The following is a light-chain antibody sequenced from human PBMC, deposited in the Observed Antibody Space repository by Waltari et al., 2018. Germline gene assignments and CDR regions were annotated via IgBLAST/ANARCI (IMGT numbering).Light chain of an antibody. V-gene: IGLV2-23*01. J-gene: IGLJ3*02. CDR3: CSYAGVSTWV. CDR2: GDI. CDR1: SSDFRNYNL. Sequence: QSALTQPASVSGSPGQSITISCTGISSDFRNYNLVSGYQQHPGEAPKRIINGDIKWPPGVSNRFAGSKSGDTASLTISGLQAEDESDYYCCSYAGVSTWVFGGGTKVTVL.